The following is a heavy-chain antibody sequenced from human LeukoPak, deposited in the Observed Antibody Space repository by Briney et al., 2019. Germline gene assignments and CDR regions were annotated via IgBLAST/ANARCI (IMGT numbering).Heavy chain of an antibody. J-gene: IGHJ4*02. V-gene: IGHV1-18*01. D-gene: IGHD3-22*01. CDR1: GYTFTSYG. Sequence: ASVKVSCKASGYTFTSYGISWVRQAPGQGLEWMGWISAYNGNTNYAQKLQGRVTMTTDTSTSTAYMELRSPRSDDTAVYYCATLTDYYDSSGYYSLGYWGQGTLVTVSS. CDR3: ATLTDYYDSSGYYSLGY. CDR2: ISAYNGNT.